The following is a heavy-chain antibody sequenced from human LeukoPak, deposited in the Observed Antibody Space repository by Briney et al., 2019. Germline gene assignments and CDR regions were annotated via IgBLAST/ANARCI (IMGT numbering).Heavy chain of an antibody. CDR3: ARLHFDSSGWPTYYFDY. Sequence: SETLSLTCTVSGGSISSSSYYWGWIRQPPGKRLEWIGSIYYSGSTYYNPSLKSRVTISVDTSKNQFSLKLSSVTAADTAVYYCARLHFDSSGWPTYYFDYWGQGTLVTVSS. V-gene: IGHV4-39*01. D-gene: IGHD3-22*01. J-gene: IGHJ4*02. CDR1: GGSISSSSYY. CDR2: IYYSGST.